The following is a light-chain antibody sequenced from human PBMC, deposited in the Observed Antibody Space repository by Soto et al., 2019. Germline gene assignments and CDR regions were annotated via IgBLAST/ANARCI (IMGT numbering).Light chain of an antibody. J-gene: IGLJ2*01. Sequence: QSALTQPASVSGSPGQSITISCTGTSSDVGTYNLVSWYQHHPGKAPKLMIYEGSKRPSGVSNRFSGSKSGNTASLTISGLQAEDEADYYCSSFTSKSTLIFGGGTKVTVL. CDR2: EGS. V-gene: IGLV2-14*02. CDR1: SSDVGTYNL. CDR3: SSFTSKSTLI.